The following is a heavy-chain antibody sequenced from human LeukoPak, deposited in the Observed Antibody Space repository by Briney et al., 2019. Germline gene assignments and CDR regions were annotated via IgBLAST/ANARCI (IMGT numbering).Heavy chain of an antibody. Sequence: PSETLSLTCTVSGGSISSYFRNWIRQPPGKGPEWIGYIYYSGSTNYNPSLKSRVTISIDTSKNQFSLKLSSVTAADTAVYYCARRDYMSGYHFFEFWGQGTLVTVSS. J-gene: IGHJ4*02. CDR2: IYYSGST. D-gene: IGHD3-3*01. CDR1: GGSISSYF. CDR3: ARRDYMSGYHFFEF. V-gene: IGHV4-59*01.